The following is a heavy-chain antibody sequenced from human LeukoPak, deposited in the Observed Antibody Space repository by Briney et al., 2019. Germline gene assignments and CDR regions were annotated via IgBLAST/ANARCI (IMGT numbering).Heavy chain of an antibody. J-gene: IGHJ4*02. D-gene: IGHD2-21*02. Sequence: ASVKVSCKASGYTFTNYHINCVPQASGQGLEWMTWINPDTGDKGYARNFQERVTITTDTSISTAYMELSSVSSQDTSVYFCARTTSMTASGYDYWGQGTLVTVPS. CDR3: ARTTSMTASGYDY. CDR2: INPDTGDK. CDR1: GYTFTNYH. V-gene: IGHV1-8*03.